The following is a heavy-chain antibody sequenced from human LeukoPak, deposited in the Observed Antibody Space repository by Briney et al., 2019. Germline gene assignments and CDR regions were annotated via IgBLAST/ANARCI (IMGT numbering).Heavy chain of an antibody. Sequence: PSETLSLTCAVYGGSFSGHYWSWIRQPPGKGLEWIGEINHSGSTNYNPSLKSRVTISVDTSKNQFSLKLSSVTAADTAVYYCARAIAAIDYWGQGTLVTVSS. CDR3: ARAIAAIDY. CDR2: INHSGST. D-gene: IGHD6-13*01. CDR1: GGSFSGHY. J-gene: IGHJ4*02. V-gene: IGHV4-34*01.